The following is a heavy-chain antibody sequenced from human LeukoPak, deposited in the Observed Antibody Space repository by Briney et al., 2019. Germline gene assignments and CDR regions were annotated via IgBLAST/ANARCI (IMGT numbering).Heavy chain of an antibody. CDR1: GSTFSNYW. V-gene: IGHV3-7*01. CDR2: IKQDGGEK. J-gene: IGHJ5*01. Sequence: GGSLRLSCVASGSTFSNYWMGWVRQAPGKGLEWVANIKQDGGEKQYVDSVKGRFTISRDNARNSLYLQMNTLTAGDTAVYYCARDLFDFWGQGTLVTVSS. CDR3: ARDLFDF.